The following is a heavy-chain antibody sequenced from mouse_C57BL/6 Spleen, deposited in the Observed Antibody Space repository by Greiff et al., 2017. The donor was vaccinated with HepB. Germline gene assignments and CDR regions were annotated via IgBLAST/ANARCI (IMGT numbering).Heavy chain of an antibody. CDR3: ARSDRLYFDY. Sequence: QVQLKQPGAELVRPGSSVKLSCKASGYTFTSYWMHWVKQRPIQGLEWIGNIDPSDSETHYNQKFKDKATLTVDKSSSTAYMQLSSLTSEDSAVYYCARSDRLYFDYWGQGTTLTVSS. CDR1: GYTFTSYW. V-gene: IGHV1-52*01. CDR2: IDPSDSET. J-gene: IGHJ2*01.